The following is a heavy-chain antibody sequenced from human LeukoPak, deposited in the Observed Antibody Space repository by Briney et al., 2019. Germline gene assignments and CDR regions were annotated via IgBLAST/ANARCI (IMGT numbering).Heavy chain of an antibody. CDR1: GFTFRNYW. CDR3: TTDWLVGAPYFDY. V-gene: IGHV3-15*01. D-gene: IGHD1-26*01. J-gene: IGHJ4*02. Sequence: GGSLRLSCAASGFTFRNYWMGWVRQAPGKGLEWVGRIKSKTDGGTTDYAAPVKGRFTISRDDSKNTLYLQMNSLKTEDTAVYYCTTDWLVGAPYFDYWGQGTLVTVSS. CDR2: IKSKTDGGTT.